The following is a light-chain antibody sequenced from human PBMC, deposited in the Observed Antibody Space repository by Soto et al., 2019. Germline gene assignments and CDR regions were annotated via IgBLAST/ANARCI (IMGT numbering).Light chain of an antibody. Sequence: QSVLTQPPSASGTPGQRVTISCSGSSSNIGSNTVNWYQQLPGTDPKLLIYSNNQRPSGVPDRFSGSKSGNSASLAISGLPSADEAASYCAACDESLNGAVFGGGTQLTVL. CDR2: SNN. V-gene: IGLV1-44*01. CDR1: SSNIGSNT. J-gene: IGLJ7*01. CDR3: AACDESLNGAV.